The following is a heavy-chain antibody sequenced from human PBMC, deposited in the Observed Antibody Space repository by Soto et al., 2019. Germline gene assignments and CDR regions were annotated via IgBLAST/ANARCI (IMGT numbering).Heavy chain of an antibody. CDR2: IIPILGIA. J-gene: IGHJ4*02. CDR1: GGTFSSYT. CDR3: ARMDSSGPIDY. D-gene: IGHD6-19*01. Sequence: SVKVSCKASGGTFSSYTISWVRQAPGQGLEWMGRIIPILGIANYAQKFQGRVTITADKSTSTAYMELSSLRSEDTAVYYCARMDSSGPIDYWGQGTLVTVSS. V-gene: IGHV1-69*02.